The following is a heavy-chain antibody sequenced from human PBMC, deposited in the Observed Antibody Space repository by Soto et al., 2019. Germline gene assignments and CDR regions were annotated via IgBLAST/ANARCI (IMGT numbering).Heavy chain of an antibody. Sequence: EVQLLESGGGLVQPGGSLRLSCAASGFTFRGYAMSWVRRAQGRGLGGVSAISGGGGSTYYADSVKGRFTISRDNSKNTLYLQMNSLRAEDTAVYYCAKDRSQWELYYFDYWGQGTLVTVSS. V-gene: IGHV3-23*01. CDR3: AKDRSQWELYYFDY. J-gene: IGHJ4*02. CDR1: GFTFRGYA. CDR2: ISGGGGST. D-gene: IGHD1-26*01.